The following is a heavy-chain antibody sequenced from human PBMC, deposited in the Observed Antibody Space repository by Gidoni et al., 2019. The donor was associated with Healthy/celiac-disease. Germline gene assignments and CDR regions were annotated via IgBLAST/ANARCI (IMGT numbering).Heavy chain of an antibody. J-gene: IGHJ3*02. CDR1: GFTFSSYG. CDR2: ISYDGSNK. D-gene: IGHD3-22*01. CDR3: AKDRASGYYAPAFDI. Sequence: QVQLVESGGGVVQPGRSLRLSCAASGFTFSSYGMHWVRQAPGKGLEWVAVISYDGSNKYYADSVKGRFTISRDNSKNTLYLQMNSLRAEDTAVYYCAKDRASGYYAPAFDIWGQGTMVTVSS. V-gene: IGHV3-30*18.